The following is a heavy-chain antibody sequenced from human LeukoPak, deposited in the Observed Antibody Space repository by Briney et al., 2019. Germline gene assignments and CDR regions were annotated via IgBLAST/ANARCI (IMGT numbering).Heavy chain of an antibody. J-gene: IGHJ4*02. CDR2: ISYDGSNK. V-gene: IGHV3-30*18. CDR1: GFTFSSYG. Sequence: GGSLRLSCAASGFTFSSYGMHWVRQAPGKGLEWVAVISYDGSNKYYADSVKGRFTISRDNSKNTLYLQMNSLRAEDTAVYYCAKLGSYDIFTGDYWGQGTLVTVSS. CDR3: AKLGSYDIFTGDY. D-gene: IGHD3-9*01.